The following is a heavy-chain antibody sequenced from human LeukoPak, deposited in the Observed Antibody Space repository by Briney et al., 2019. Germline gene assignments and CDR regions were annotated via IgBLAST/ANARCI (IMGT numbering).Heavy chain of an antibody. D-gene: IGHD6-13*01. J-gene: IGHJ5*02. Sequence: PGGSLRLSCAASGFTFSSYAMSWVRQAPGKGLEWVSSISSSSSYIYYADSVKGRFTISRDNAKNSLYLQMNSLRAEDTAVYYCAREQQLGYNWFDPWGQGTLVTVSS. CDR3: AREQQLGYNWFDP. V-gene: IGHV3-21*01. CDR2: ISSSSSYI. CDR1: GFTFSSYA.